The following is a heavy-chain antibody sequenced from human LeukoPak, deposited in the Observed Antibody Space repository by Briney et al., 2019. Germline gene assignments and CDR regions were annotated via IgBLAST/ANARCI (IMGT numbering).Heavy chain of an antibody. Sequence: SETLSLTCTVSGGSISTYYWNWIRQPPGKGLEWIGNIYYSGSTNYNPSLKSRVTTSVDTSKNQFSLKLSSVTAADTAVYYCARAPEITYLDYWGQGTLVTVSS. CDR3: ARAPEITYLDY. CDR1: GGSISTYY. CDR2: IYYSGST. J-gene: IGHJ4*02. D-gene: IGHD3-10*01. V-gene: IGHV4-59*01.